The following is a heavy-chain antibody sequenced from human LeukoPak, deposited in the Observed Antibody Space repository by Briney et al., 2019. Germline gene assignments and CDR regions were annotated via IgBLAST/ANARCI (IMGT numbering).Heavy chain of an antibody. D-gene: IGHD2-2*02. J-gene: IGHJ5*02. V-gene: IGHV1-2*02. CDR1: GYTFTDYY. CDR3: ARAHCGSIGCYSGFDP. CDR2: ISPNSGGT. Sequence: ASVKVSCKASGYTFTDYYIHWVRQAPGQGLEWMGWISPNSGGTNYAQKFRGRVTMTRDASIDTAYMELSRLGSDDTAVYGCARAHCGSIGCYSGFDPWGQGTLVTVSS.